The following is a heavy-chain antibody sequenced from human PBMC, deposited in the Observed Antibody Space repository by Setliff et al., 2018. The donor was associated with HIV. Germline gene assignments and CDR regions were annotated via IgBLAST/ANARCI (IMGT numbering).Heavy chain of an antibody. D-gene: IGHD3-3*01. J-gene: IGHJ6*03. Sequence: SETLSLTCTVSGGSISSYYWNWIRQPPGKGLEWIGYVYTSGSTNYNPSLKSRLTISVDTSKNLFSLRVTSVTAADTAIYYCARHVPDYDFWSGSPAHYYYYYMDVWGKGTTVTVSS. V-gene: IGHV4-4*08. CDR1: GGSISSYY. CDR2: VYTSGST. CDR3: ARHVPDYDFWSGSPAHYYYYYMDV.